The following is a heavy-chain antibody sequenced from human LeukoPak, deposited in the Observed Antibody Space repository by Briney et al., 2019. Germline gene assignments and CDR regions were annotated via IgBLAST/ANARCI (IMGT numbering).Heavy chain of an antibody. V-gene: IGHV4-38-2*02. J-gene: IGHJ4*02. CDR3: ARDKGTSYLSSFDY. D-gene: IGHD6-6*01. CDR1: GNSISSGYY. Sequence: LETLSLTCTVSGNSISSGYYWGWIRQPPGKGLEWIGSIYYSGTTYYNPSLKSRVTISVDTSKNQFSLKLSSVTAADTAVYYCARDKGTSYLSSFDYWGQGTLVTVSS. CDR2: IYYSGTT.